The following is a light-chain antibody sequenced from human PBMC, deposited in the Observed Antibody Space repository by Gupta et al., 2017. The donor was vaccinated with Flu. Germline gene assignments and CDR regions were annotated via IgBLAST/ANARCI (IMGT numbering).Light chain of an antibody. Sequence: ERATLSCRASQSVTSTYLAWYQQKPGQAPRLLIYGASSRATGIPDRFSGSGSGTDFTLTISRLEPEDFAVYYCQQYGRTSLTFGGGTKVEIK. CDR1: QSVTSTY. J-gene: IGKJ4*01. V-gene: IGKV3-20*01. CDR3: QQYGRTSLT. CDR2: GAS.